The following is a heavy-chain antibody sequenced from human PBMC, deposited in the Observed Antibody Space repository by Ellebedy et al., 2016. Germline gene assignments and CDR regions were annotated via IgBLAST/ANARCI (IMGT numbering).Heavy chain of an antibody. CDR3: VRDRDWAFDY. CDR2: ISSTYEI. Sequence: GESLKISCAGSGFSFTTYSVNWVRQTPGKGLEWISYISSTYEIWYADSVRGRFTISKDNAKTSLYLQMNSLRDEDTAVYYCVRDRDWAFDYWGQGTLVTVSS. V-gene: IGHV3-48*02. J-gene: IGHJ4*02. CDR1: GFSFTTYS. D-gene: IGHD2-21*02.